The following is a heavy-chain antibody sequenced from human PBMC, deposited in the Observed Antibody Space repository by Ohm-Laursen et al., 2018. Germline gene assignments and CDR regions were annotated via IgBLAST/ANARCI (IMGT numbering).Heavy chain of an antibody. D-gene: IGHD2-2*01. V-gene: IGHV1-8*01. J-gene: IGHJ5*02. CDR3: ARGQGYHLSSPLSP. Sequence: ASVKVSCKASGYTFTSYDINWVRQATGQGLEWMGWMNPNSGNTGYAQKFQGRVTMTRNTSISTAYMELSSLTSEDSAVYYCARGQGYHLSSPLSPWGQGTLVTVSS. CDR1: GYTFTSYD. CDR2: MNPNSGNT.